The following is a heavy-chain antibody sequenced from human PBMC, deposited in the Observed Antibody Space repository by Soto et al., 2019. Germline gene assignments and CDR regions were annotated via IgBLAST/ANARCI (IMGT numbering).Heavy chain of an antibody. CDR1: GGSISSYY. CDR3: ARASNEYSSSSAFDY. CDR2: IYYSGST. V-gene: IGHV4-59*01. J-gene: IGHJ4*02. D-gene: IGHD6-6*01. Sequence: QVQLQESGPGLVKPSETLSLTCTVSGGSISSYYWSWIRQPPGKGLEWIGYIYYSGSTNYNPSLNSRFTISVDTSKNQFALKLSSVTAADTAVDYCARASNEYSSSSAFDYGGQGTLVTVSS.